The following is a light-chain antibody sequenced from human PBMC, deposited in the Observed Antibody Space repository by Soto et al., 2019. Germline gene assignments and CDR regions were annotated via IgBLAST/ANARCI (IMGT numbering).Light chain of an antibody. CDR1: QTVLYSSNNKNY. J-gene: IGKJ1*01. Sequence: DIVMTQSPDSLPVSLGERATINCKSSQTVLYSSNNKNYLAWYQQKPGQPPKLLIYWASTRESGVPDRFSGSGSGTDFTLTISSLQAEDVAVYYCQQYYSFPTTFGQGTKVEIK. CDR3: QQYYSFPTT. V-gene: IGKV4-1*01. CDR2: WAS.